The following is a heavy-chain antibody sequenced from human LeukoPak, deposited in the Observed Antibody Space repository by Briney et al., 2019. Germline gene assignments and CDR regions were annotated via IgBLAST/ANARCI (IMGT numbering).Heavy chain of an antibody. CDR3: ARDRATGIAVAVDVN. D-gene: IGHD6-19*01. Sequence: GGSLRLSCAASGFTFSSYGMHWVRQAPGKGLEWVAFIRYDGSNKYYADSVKGRFTISRDNSKNTLYLQMNSLRAEDTAVYYCARDRATGIAVAVDVNWGQGTLVTVSS. CDR1: GFTFSSYG. V-gene: IGHV3-30*02. J-gene: IGHJ4*02. CDR2: IRYDGSNK.